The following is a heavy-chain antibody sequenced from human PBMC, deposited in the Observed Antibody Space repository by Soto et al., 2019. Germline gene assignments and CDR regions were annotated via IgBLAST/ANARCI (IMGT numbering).Heavy chain of an antibody. D-gene: IGHD3-22*01. CDR3: ASRPRWYDSSGYSGSDDAFDI. CDR1: GGTFSSYA. J-gene: IGHJ3*02. V-gene: IGHV1-69*06. CDR2: IIPIFGTA. Sequence: SVKVSCKASGGTFSSYAISWVRQAPGQGLEWMGGIIPIFGTANYAQKFQGRVTITADKSTSTAYMELNSLRSEDTAVYYCASRPRWYDSSGYSGSDDAFDIWGQGTMVTVSS.